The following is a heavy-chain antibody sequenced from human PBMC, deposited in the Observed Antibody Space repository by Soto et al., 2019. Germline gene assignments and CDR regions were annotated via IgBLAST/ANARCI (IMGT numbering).Heavy chain of an antibody. V-gene: IGHV1-69*12. CDR1: GGTFSTYA. Sequence: QVQLVQSGAEVKTPESSVKVSCKAPGGTFSTYAISWVRQAPGQGLEWMGGIIPMFGTANYAQRFQDRVTITADESTNTVYMELISLRSEDTAVYFCASGIQLWLRRINNGYSGWGQGTLVTVSS. J-gene: IGHJ4*02. CDR2: IIPMFGTA. D-gene: IGHD5-18*01. CDR3: ASGIQLWLRRINNGYSG.